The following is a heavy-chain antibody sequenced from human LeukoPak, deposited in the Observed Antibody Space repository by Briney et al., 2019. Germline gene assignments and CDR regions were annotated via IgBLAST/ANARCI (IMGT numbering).Heavy chain of an antibody. J-gene: IGHJ3*02. CDR3: ARLEYDYGGPNRLVSAFDI. D-gene: IGHD4-23*01. V-gene: IGHV4-39*01. CDR1: GGSISSSSYY. CDR2: IYHSGST. Sequence: SETLSLTCTVSGGSISSSSYYWGWIRQPPGKGLEWIGSIYHSGSTYYNPSLKSRVTISVDTSKNQFSLKLSSVTAADTAVYYCARLEYDYGGPNRLVSAFDIWGQGTMVTVSS.